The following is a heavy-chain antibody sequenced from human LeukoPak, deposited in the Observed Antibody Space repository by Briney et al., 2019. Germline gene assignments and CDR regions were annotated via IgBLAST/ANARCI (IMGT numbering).Heavy chain of an antibody. CDR3: ARRLGAAETFYYYYGMDV. CDR1: GFTFSSYW. V-gene: IGHV3-7*01. D-gene: IGHD3-16*01. J-gene: IGHJ6*02. Sequence: GGSLRLSCAASGFTFSSYWMSWVRQAPGKGLEWVANIKQDGSEKYYVDSVKGRFTISRDNAKNSLYLQMNSLRAEDTAVYYCARRLGAAETFYYYYGMDVWGQGTTVTVSS. CDR2: IKQDGSEK.